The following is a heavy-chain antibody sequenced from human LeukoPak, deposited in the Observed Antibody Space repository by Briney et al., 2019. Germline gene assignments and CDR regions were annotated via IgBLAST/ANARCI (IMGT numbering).Heavy chain of an antibody. CDR1: GGTFSSYA. CDR2: IIPIFGTA. CDR3: ARQSSLRASGSYSNDAFDI. Sequence: SVKVSCKASGGTFSSYAISWVRQAPGQGLEWMGGIIPIFGTANYAQKFQGRVTITADESTSTAYMELSSLRSEDTAVYYCARQSSLRASGSYSNDAFDIWGQGTMATVSS. J-gene: IGHJ3*02. D-gene: IGHD1-26*01. V-gene: IGHV1-69*13.